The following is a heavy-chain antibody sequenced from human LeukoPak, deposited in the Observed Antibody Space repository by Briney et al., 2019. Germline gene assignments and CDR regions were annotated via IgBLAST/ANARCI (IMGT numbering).Heavy chain of an antibody. CDR3: AKDNSPVIAVADY. CDR1: GFTFSSYW. V-gene: IGHV3-74*01. Sequence: PGGSLRLSCAASGFTFSSYWMHWVRQAPGKGLVWVSRINSDGSSTSYADSVKGRFTISRDNAKNTLYLQMNSLRAEDTALYYCAKDNSPVIAVADYWGQGTLVTVSS. J-gene: IGHJ4*02. CDR2: INSDGSST. D-gene: IGHD6-19*01.